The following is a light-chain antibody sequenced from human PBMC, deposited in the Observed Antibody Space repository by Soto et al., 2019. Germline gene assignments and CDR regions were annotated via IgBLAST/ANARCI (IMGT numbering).Light chain of an antibody. CDR1: SSDVGGYNY. J-gene: IGLJ2*01. Sequence: QSALTQPASVSGSPGPSITLSCTGTSSDVGGYNYVSWYQQHPGKAPKLMIYDVSNRPSGVSNRFSGSKSGNTASLTISGLQAEDEADYYGSSYTSSSTLGVVFGGGTKLTVL. CDR3: SSYTSSSTLGVV. CDR2: DVS. V-gene: IGLV2-14*01.